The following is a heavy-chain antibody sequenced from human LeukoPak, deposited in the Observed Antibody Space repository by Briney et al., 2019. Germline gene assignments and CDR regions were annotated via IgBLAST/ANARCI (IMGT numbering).Heavy chain of an antibody. V-gene: IGHV4-61*01. CDR2: IYYSGST. D-gene: IGHD2-15*01. Sequence: SETLSLTCAVSGGSVSSGSYYWSWIRQPPGKGLEWIGYIYYSGSTNYNPSLKSRVTISVDMSKNQFSLKLSSVTAADTAVYYCARGDMTSDAFDIWGQGTMVTVS. CDR3: ARGDMTSDAFDI. CDR1: GGSVSSGSYY. J-gene: IGHJ3*02.